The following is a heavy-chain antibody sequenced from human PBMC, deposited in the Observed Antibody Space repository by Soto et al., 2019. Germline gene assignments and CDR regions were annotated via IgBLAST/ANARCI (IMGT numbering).Heavy chain of an antibody. D-gene: IGHD3-10*01. CDR2: ISSSSSTI. Sequence: GGSLRLSCAASGFTFSSYSMNWVRQAPGKGLEWVSYISSSSSTIYYADSVKGRFTISRDNAKNSLYLQMNSLRAEDTAVYYCARDNHPLWFGELSVWGQGTLVTVSS. CDR1: GFTFSSYS. CDR3: ARDNHPLWFGELSV. V-gene: IGHV3-48*01. J-gene: IGHJ4*02.